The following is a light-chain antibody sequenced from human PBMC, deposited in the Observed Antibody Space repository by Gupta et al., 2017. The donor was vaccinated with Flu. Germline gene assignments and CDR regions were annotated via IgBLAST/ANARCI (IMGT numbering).Light chain of an antibody. Sequence: PGKTASITCGGNTSGSKSVQWSPPQPGQAPLLIVYDDSDRPAGIPGRFSGSNSGNTATLTITRVEAGDEADYYCQVWDSSSVVVFGGGTALTVL. V-gene: IGLV3-21*03. CDR3: QVWDSSSVVV. CDR2: DDS. CDR1: TSGSKS. J-gene: IGLJ2*01.